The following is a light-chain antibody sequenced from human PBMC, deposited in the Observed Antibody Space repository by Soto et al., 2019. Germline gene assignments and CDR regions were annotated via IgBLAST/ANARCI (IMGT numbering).Light chain of an antibody. Sequence: IHMTRSPSSLSASVGHRLSITCRASQVIRNYLTWFQQKPGKAPKSLIYTASSLQSGVPSRLRGSGYGTDLTITISSMKTEDFETYYCQQYYTYPLTFGGGTKVDIK. CDR1: QVIRNY. CDR3: QQYYTYPLT. CDR2: TAS. J-gene: IGKJ4*01. V-gene: IGKV1-16*01.